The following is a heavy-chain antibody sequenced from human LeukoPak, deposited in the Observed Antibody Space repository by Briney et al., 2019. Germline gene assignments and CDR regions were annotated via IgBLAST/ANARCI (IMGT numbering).Heavy chain of an antibody. D-gene: IGHD2-21*02. J-gene: IGHJ4*02. CDR3: AREGSGGDYYFYY. CDR2: IYTSGST. Sequence: SETLSLTCTVSGGSISSGSYYCSWIRQPAGKGLEWIGRIYTSGSTNYNPSLKSRVTISVDTSKNQFSLKLSSMTAADTAVYYCAREGSGGDYYFYYRGQGTLVTVSS. CDR1: GGSISSGSYY. V-gene: IGHV4-61*02.